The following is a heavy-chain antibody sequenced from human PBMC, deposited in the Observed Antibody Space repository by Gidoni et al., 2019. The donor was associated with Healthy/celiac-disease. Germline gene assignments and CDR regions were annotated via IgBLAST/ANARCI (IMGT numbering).Heavy chain of an antibody. CDR3: AREGYDSSRDAFDI. V-gene: IGHV3-33*01. CDR2: IWYDGSNK. Sequence: QVQLVASGGGVVQPGRSLRLSCAASGFTFSSYGMHWVRQAPGKGLEWVAVIWYDGSNKYYADSVKGRLTISRDNSKNTLYLQMNSLRAEDTAVYYCAREGYDSSRDAFDIWGQGTMVTVSS. D-gene: IGHD3-22*01. J-gene: IGHJ3*02. CDR1: GFTFSSYG.